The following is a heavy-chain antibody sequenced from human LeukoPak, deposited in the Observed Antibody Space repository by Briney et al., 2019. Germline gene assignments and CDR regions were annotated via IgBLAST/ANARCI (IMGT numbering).Heavy chain of an antibody. V-gene: IGHV1-2*06. CDR3: AGVYSSSDYYYYGMDV. Sequence: ASVKVSCKASGYTFTSYYMHWVRQAPGQGLEWMGRINPNNGGTKYAQKFQGRVTMTRDTSISTAYMELSRLTSDDTAVYYCAGVYSSSDYYYYGMDVWGQGTTVTASS. J-gene: IGHJ6*02. D-gene: IGHD6-6*01. CDR2: INPNNGGT. CDR1: GYTFTSYY.